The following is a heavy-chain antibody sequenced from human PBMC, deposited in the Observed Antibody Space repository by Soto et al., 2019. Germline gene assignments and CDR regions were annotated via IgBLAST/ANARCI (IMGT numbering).Heavy chain of an antibody. V-gene: IGHV3-48*01. CDR1: GFTFSSYS. CDR3: ARGPYDFWSGYYTSDPDY. D-gene: IGHD3-3*01. J-gene: IGHJ4*02. CDR2: ISSSSSTI. Sequence: GGSLRLSCAASGFTFSSYSMNWVRQAPGKGLEWVSYISSSSSTIYYADSVKGRFTISRDNAKNSLYLQMNSLRAEDTAVYYCARGPYDFWSGYYTSDPDYWGQGTLVTVSS.